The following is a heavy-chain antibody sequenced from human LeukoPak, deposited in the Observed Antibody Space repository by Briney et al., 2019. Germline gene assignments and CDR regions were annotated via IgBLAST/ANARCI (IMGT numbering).Heavy chain of an antibody. J-gene: IGHJ4*02. CDR3: ARGLSYYDSSGHDY. V-gene: IGHV1-2*02. CDR2: INPNSGGT. D-gene: IGHD3-22*01. Sequence: GASVKVSCKASGYTFTSYGISWVRQAPGQGLEWMGWINPNSGGTNYAQKFQGRVTMTRDTSISTAYMELSRLRSDDTAVYYCARGLSYYDSSGHDYWGQGTLVTVSS. CDR1: GYTFTSYG.